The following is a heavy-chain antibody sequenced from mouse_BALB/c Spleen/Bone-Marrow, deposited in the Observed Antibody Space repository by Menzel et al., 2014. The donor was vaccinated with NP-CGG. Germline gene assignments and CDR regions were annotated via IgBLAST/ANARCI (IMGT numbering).Heavy chain of an antibody. Sequence: EVMLVESGGGLVQPGGSRKLSCAASGFTFSSFGMHWVRQAPEKGLEWIAYISSDSGAIFYADTVKGRFTISRDNPKNTLFLQMTSLRSEDTAIYFCTRGGNWEDFDYWGQGTTLTASS. CDR1: GFTFSSFG. D-gene: IGHD4-1*01. J-gene: IGHJ2*01. V-gene: IGHV5-17*02. CDR2: ISSDSGAI. CDR3: TRGGNWEDFDY.